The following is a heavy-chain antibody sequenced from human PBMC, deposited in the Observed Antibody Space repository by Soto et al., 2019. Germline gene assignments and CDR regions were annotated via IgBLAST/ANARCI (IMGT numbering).Heavy chain of an antibody. V-gene: IGHV1-18*01. Sequence: QVQLLQSGAEVKKPGASVKVSCKASGYTFATYGISWVRQAPGQGLEWMGWITPDNGYTNYAQKLQGRVTMTTDTSPSTAYMEVRSLRSGDTAGYYCARLAPCSCCTCYSRPLDSWGQGTLVTVSS. CDR2: ITPDNGYT. J-gene: IGHJ4*02. CDR3: ARLAPCSCCTCYSRPLDS. CDR1: GYTFATYG. D-gene: IGHD2-15*01.